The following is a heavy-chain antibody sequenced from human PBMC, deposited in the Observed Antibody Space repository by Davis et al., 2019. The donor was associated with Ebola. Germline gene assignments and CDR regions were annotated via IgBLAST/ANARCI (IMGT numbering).Heavy chain of an antibody. CDR3: TAEAGISF. Sequence: GESLKISCAASGFTFSNAWMSWVRQAPGKGLEWVGRIKSNVDGGTTDYAAPVKGRFTISRDDSKNTLYLQMNSRKTEDTAVYYCTAEAGISFWGQGTLVTVSS. V-gene: IGHV3-15*01. J-gene: IGHJ4*02. D-gene: IGHD3-3*02. CDR1: GFTFSNAW. CDR2: IKSNVDGGTT.